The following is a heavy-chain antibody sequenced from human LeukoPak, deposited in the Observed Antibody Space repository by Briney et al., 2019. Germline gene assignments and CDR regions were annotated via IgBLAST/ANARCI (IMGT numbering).Heavy chain of an antibody. V-gene: IGHV1-2*02. D-gene: IGHD3-22*01. CDR1: GYTFTGYY. CDR3: ARNPLRYYYDSSEVWMDV. Sequence: ASVKVSCKASGYTFTGYYMHWVRQAPGQGLEWMGWINPNSGGTNYAQKFQGRVTMTRDTSISTAYMELSRLRSDDTAVYYCARNPLRYYYDSSEVWMDVWGKGTTVTVSS. J-gene: IGHJ6*04. CDR2: INPNSGGT.